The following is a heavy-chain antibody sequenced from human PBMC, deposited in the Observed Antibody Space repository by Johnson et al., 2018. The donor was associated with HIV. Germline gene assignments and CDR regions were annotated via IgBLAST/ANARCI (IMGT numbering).Heavy chain of an antibody. V-gene: IGHV3-74*01. Sequence: VQLVESGGGLVQPGGSLRLSCAASGFTFSSYWMHWVRQAPGKGLVWVSRINSDGSSTSYADSVKGRFTISRENAKNSLYLQMNSLRAEDTALYYCAKDISPLYSSSDAFDIWGHGTMVTVSS. CDR1: GFTFSSYW. D-gene: IGHD6-6*01. CDR3: AKDISPLYSSSDAFDI. CDR2: INSDGSST. J-gene: IGHJ3*02.